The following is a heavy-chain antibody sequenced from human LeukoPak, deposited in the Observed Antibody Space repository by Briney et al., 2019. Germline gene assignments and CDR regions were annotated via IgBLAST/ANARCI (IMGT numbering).Heavy chain of an antibody. D-gene: IGHD3-22*01. CDR1: GFTFSSYG. Sequence: PGGSLRLSCAASGFTFSSYGMHWVRQAPGKGLEWVAFIRYDGSNKYYADSVKGRFTISRDNSKNTLYLQMNSLRAEDTAVYYCAKDPVPYYDSSGYYDPYWGQGTLVTVSS. CDR2: IRYDGSNK. CDR3: AKDPVPYYDSSGYYDPY. V-gene: IGHV3-30*02. J-gene: IGHJ4*02.